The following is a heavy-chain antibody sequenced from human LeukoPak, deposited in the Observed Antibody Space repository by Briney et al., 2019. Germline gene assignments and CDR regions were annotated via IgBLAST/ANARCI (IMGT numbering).Heavy chain of an antibody. V-gene: IGHV4-34*01. CDR1: GGSFSGYY. CDR2: INHSGST. CDR3: ARGFLHNRLITGTGNPYYYYYYGMDV. D-gene: IGHD1-20*01. Sequence: SETLSLTCAVYGGSFSGYYWSWIRQPPGKGLEWIGEINHSGSTNYNPSLKSRVTISVDTSKNQFSLKLSSVTAADTAVYYCARGFLHNRLITGTGNPYYYYYYGMDVWGQGTTVTVSS. J-gene: IGHJ6*02.